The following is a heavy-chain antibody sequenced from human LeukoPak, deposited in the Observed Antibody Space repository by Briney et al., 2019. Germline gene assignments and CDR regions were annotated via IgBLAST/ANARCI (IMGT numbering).Heavy chain of an antibody. CDR1: GFTFDDYA. V-gene: IGHV3-74*01. Sequence: GGSLRLSCAASGFTFDDYAMHWVRQAPGKGLVWVSRINSDGSSTIHADSVKGRFTISRDNAKNTLYLQMNSLRAEDTAVYYCAREVYSSGWSSFDYWGQGTLVTVSS. J-gene: IGHJ4*02. CDR2: INSDGSST. CDR3: AREVYSSGWSSFDY. D-gene: IGHD6-19*01.